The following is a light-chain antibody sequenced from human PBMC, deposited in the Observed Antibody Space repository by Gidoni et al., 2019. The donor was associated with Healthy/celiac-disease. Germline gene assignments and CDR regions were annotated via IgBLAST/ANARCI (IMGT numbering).Light chain of an antibody. CDR3: QKYNSAPWT. CDR1: QGISNY. Sequence: DIQMTQSPSSLSASVGDRVTITCRASQGISNYLAWYQQKPGKVPKLLIYAASTLQSGVPSRFSGSGAGTDFTLTISSLQHEDVANYYCQKYNSAPWTFGQGTKVEIK. CDR2: AAS. V-gene: IGKV1-27*01. J-gene: IGKJ1*01.